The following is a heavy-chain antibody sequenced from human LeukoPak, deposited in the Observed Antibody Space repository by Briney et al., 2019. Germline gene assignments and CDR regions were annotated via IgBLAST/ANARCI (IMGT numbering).Heavy chain of an antibody. CDR1: GFTFGNYG. CDR2: INWNGGST. D-gene: IGHD6-19*01. CDR3: ARGRAHELHSGWYLPFDY. V-gene: IGHV3-20*04. J-gene: IGHJ4*02. Sequence: GGSLRLSCAASGFTFGNYGMSWVRQAPGKGLEWVSGINWNGGSTGYADSVEGRFTISRDNAKNSLYVQMNSLRAEDTAVYYCARGRAHELHSGWYLPFDYWGQGTLVTVSS.